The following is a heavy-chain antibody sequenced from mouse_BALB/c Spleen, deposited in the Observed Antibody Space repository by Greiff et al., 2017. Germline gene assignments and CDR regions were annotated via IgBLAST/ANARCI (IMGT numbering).Heavy chain of an antibody. Sequence: EVQLQQSGPELVKPGASVKIPCKASGYTFTDYNMDWVKQSHGKSLEWIGDINPNNGGTIYNQKFKGKATLTVDKSSSTAYMELRSLTSEDTAVYYCAREGYGSSEGAMDYWGQGTSVTVSS. V-gene: IGHV1-18*01. CDR3: AREGYGSSEGAMDY. D-gene: IGHD1-1*01. CDR2: INPNNGGT. CDR1: GYTFTDYN. J-gene: IGHJ4*01.